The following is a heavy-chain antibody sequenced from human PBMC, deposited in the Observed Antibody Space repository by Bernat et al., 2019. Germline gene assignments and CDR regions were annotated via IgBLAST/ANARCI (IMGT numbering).Heavy chain of an antibody. D-gene: IGHD2-15*01. J-gene: IGHJ6*02. Sequence: QVQLVESGGGVVQPGRSLRLSCAASGFTFSNYGMHWVRQAPGKGLEWVAVISYDGTNKYYADSVKGRFTISRDNSKNTLYLQMNSLRAEDTAVYYCAKKLSSKYCSGGSCYIYAIDAWGQGTTVTVSS. CDR1: GFTFSNYG. CDR3: AKKLSSKYCSGGSCYIYAIDA. CDR2: ISYDGTNK. V-gene: IGHV3-30*18.